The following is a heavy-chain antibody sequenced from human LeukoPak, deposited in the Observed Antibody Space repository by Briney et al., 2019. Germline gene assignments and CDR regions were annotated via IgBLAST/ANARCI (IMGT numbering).Heavy chain of an antibody. CDR3: ARGEGSSSWYALYLHQYYFDY. CDR1: GGSISSSSYY. V-gene: IGHV4-39*01. J-gene: IGHJ4*02. CDR2: IYYSGST. Sequence: SETLSLTCTVSGGSISSSSYYWGWIRQPPGKGLEWIGSIYYSGSTYYNPSLKSRVTISVDTSKNQFSLKLSSVTAADTAVYYCARGEGSSSWYALYLHQYYFDYWGQGTLVTVSS. D-gene: IGHD6-13*01.